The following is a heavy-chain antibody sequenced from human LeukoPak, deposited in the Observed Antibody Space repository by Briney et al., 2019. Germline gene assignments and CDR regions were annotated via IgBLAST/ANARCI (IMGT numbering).Heavy chain of an antibody. J-gene: IGHJ4*02. Sequence: GGSLRLSCAASGFTFSSYSMNWVRQAPGKGLEWVSSISSSSSYIYYADSVKGRFTISRDNAKNSLYLQMNSLRAEDTAVYYCARDNPEWYYYGSGSYSDYWGQGTLVTVSS. V-gene: IGHV3-21*01. D-gene: IGHD3-10*01. CDR2: ISSSSSYI. CDR1: GFTFSSYS. CDR3: ARDNPEWYYYGSGSYSDY.